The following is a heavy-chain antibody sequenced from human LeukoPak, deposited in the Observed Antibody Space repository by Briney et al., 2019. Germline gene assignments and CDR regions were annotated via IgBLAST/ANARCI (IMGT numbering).Heavy chain of an antibody. D-gene: IGHD6-19*01. J-gene: IGHJ4*02. CDR3: ARGTSSGWPDYLDY. Sequence: GGSLRLSCTAAGFSLDSHWMHWVRQVQGKGLVWLSRINADGQSVGYADSVRGRFTIPRDNARNTVYLQTNSLRPEDTAVYYCARGTSSGWPDYLDYWGQGTLVSVSS. V-gene: IGHV3-74*01. CDR2: INADGQSV. CDR1: GFSLDSHW.